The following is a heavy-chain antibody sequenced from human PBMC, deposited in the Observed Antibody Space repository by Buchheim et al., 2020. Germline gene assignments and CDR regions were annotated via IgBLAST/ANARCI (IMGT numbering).Heavy chain of an antibody. CDR3: ARENWNYVGGDAFDT. Sequence: QVQLQESGPGLVKPSETLSLTCTVSGGSISSYYWSWIRQPPGKGLEWIGYIYYSGSTNYNPSLKSRVTISVDTSKNQFSLKLSSVTAADTAVYYCARENWNYVGGDAFDTWGQGT. CDR2: IYYSGST. D-gene: IGHD1-7*01. V-gene: IGHV4-59*01. CDR1: GGSISSYY. J-gene: IGHJ3*02.